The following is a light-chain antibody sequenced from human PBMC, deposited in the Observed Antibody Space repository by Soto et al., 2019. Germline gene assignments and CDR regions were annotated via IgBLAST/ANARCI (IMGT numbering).Light chain of an antibody. V-gene: IGKV3-15*01. J-gene: IGKJ2*02. CDR2: GTS. CDR1: ESVSGN. CDR3: QHYSIWPPRCT. Sequence: EVVMTQSPATLSLSSGERATLSCRDSESVSGNIAWYQQTVGQPPRLLFYGTSTRATGIPARFNGSGSGTEFTLTISSLQSEDFAIYYCQHYSIWPPRCTFGQGTKLQIK.